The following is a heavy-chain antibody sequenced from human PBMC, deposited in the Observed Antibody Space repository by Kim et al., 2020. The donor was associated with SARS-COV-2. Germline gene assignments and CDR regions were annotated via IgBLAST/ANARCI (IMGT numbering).Heavy chain of an antibody. J-gene: IGHJ6*02. CDR3: ARWRIVATGRIYYYYGMDV. CDR2: ISYDGSNK. CDR1: GFTFSSYG. Sequence: GGSLRLSCAASGFTFSSYGMHWVRQAPGKGLEWVAVISYDGSNKYYADSVKGRFTISRDNSKNTLYLQMNSLRAEDTAVYYCARWRIVATGRIYYYYGMDVWCQGTTVTVSS. D-gene: IGHD5-12*01. V-gene: IGHV3-33*05.